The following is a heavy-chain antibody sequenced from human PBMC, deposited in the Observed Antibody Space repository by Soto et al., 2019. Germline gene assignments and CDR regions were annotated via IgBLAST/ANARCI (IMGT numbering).Heavy chain of an antibody. D-gene: IGHD3-9*01. V-gene: IGHV3-11*06. CDR2: ISSSSSYT. J-gene: IGHJ6*02. CDR1: GFTFSDYY. CDR3: ARDMIFSYGMDV. Sequence: WGSLRLSCAASGFTFSDYYMSWIRQAPGKRLEWVSYISSSSSYTNYADSVKGRFTISRDNAKNSLYLQMSSLRAEDTAVYYCARDMIFSYGMDVWGQGTTVTVSS.